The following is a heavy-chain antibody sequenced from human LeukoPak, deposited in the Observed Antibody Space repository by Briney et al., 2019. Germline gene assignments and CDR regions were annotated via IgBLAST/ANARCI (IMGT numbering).Heavy chain of an antibody. CDR2: IWYDGSNK. V-gene: IGHV3-33*01. CDR1: GFTFSSYG. J-gene: IGHJ4*02. D-gene: IGHD3-16*01. Sequence: GGSLRLSCAASGFTFSSYGMHWVRQAPGKGLEWVAVIWYDGSNKYYADSVKGRFTISRDNAKNSLYLQMNSLRAEDTAVYYCALGAPFKPFDYWGQGTLVTVSS. CDR3: ALGAPFKPFDY.